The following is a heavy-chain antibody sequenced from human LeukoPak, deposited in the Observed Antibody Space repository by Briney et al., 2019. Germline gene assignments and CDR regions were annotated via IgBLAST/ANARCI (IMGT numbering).Heavy chain of an antibody. CDR3: ARGPWILTGFEY. CDR1: GGSISSGSYY. J-gene: IGHJ4*02. CDR2: IYTSGST. D-gene: IGHD3-9*01. V-gene: IGHV4-61*02. Sequence: SETLSLTCTVSGGSISSGSYYWSWIRQPAGKGLEWIGRIYTSGSTNYNPSLKSRVTISVDTSKNQFSLKLSSVTAADTAVYYCARGPWILTGFEYWGQGTLVTVSS.